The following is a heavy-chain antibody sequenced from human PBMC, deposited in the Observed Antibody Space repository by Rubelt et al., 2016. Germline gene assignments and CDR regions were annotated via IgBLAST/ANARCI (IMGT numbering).Heavy chain of an antibody. D-gene: IGHD5-18*01. CDR1: GGSISSYY. CDR2: IYYSGST. J-gene: IGHJ1*01. V-gene: IGHV4-59*08. CDR3: ARGNSYGYTRRYFQH. Sequence: QVQLQESGPGLVKPSETLSLTCTVSGGSISSYYWSWIRQPPGTGLEWIGYIYYSGSTNYTPSPAGRVTISADTSMNQFSLKLSSVTAADTAVYYCARGNSYGYTRRYFQHWGQGTLVTVSS.